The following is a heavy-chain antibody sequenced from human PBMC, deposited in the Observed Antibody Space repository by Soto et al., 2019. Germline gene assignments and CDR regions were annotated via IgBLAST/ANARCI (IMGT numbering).Heavy chain of an antibody. Sequence: ASVKVSCKASGYTFTSYGISWVRQAPGQGLEWMGWISAYNGNTNYAQKLQGRVTMTTDTSTSTAYMELRSLRSDDTAVYYCARDRASGAATRNHLFDYWGQGTLVTVSS. V-gene: IGHV1-18*01. D-gene: IGHD2-15*01. J-gene: IGHJ4*02. CDR1: GYTFTSYG. CDR2: ISAYNGNT. CDR3: ARDRASGAATRNHLFDY.